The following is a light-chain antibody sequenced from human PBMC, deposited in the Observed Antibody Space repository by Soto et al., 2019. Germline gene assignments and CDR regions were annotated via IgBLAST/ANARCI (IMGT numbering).Light chain of an antibody. V-gene: IGKV1-5*01. J-gene: IGKJ1*01. Sequence: DIQMTQSPSTLSASVGYRFTITCRASQSISSWLAWYQQKPGKAPKLLIYDASSLESGVPSRFSGSGSGTAFTLTITSLQPDDFATYYCQKYNSYPWKFGQGTKVDIK. CDR3: QKYNSYPWK. CDR2: DAS. CDR1: QSISSW.